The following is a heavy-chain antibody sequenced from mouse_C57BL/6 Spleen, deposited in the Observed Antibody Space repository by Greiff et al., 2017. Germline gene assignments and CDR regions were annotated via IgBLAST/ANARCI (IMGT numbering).Heavy chain of an antibody. CDR3: ARGDWDGFAY. CDR2: ISSGGSTI. V-gene: IGHV5-17*01. J-gene: IGHJ3*01. D-gene: IGHD4-1*01. Sequence: EVQGVESGGGLVKPGGSLKLSCAASGFTFSDYGMHWVRQAPEKGLEWVAYISSGGSTIYYADTVKGRFTISRDNAKNTLFLQMTSLRSEDTAMYYCARGDWDGFAYWHQGTLVTVSA. CDR1: GFTFSDYG.